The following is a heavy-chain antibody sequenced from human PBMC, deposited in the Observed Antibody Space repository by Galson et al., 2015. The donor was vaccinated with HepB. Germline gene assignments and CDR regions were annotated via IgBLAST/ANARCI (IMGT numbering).Heavy chain of an antibody. CDR2: IRYDESNK. V-gene: IGHV3-33*01. D-gene: IGHD6-13*01. CDR1: GFTFSSYG. CDR3: VRGALGNSWQHYFDY. Sequence: TLRLSCAASGFTFSSYGMHWVRQAPAKGLEWVAVIRYDESNKYYADSVKGRFTISRDNSKNTLYLQMNSLRAEDTAVYYCVRGALGNSWQHYFDYWGQGTLVTVSS. J-gene: IGHJ4*02.